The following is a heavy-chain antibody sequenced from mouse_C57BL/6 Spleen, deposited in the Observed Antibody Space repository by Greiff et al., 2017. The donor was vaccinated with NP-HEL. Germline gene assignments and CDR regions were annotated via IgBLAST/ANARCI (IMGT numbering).Heavy chain of an antibody. CDR1: GYTFTSYW. J-gene: IGHJ3*01. CDR2: IDPSDSYT. Sequence: QVHVKQPGAELVMPGASVKLSCKASGYTFTSYWMHWVKQRPGQGLEWIGEIDPSDSYTNYNQKFKGKSTLTVDKSSSTAYMQLSSLTSEDSAVYYCATQFSVFAYWGQGTLVTVSA. V-gene: IGHV1-69*01. CDR3: ATQFSVFAY.